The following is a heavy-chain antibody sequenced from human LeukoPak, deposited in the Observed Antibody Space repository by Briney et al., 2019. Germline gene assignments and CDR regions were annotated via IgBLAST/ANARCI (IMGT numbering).Heavy chain of an antibody. CDR2: ISSNGGST. D-gene: IGHD5-12*01. CDR1: EFTVSSNY. V-gene: IGHV3-64*01. J-gene: IGHJ3*02. CDR3: ARERYSAYDFDGFDI. Sequence: GGSLRLSCAASEFTVSSNYMNWVRQAPGKGLEYVSTISSNGGSTYYANSVKGRFTISRDNSKNTLYLQMGSLRAEDMAVYYCARERYSAYDFDGFDIWGQGTMVTVSS.